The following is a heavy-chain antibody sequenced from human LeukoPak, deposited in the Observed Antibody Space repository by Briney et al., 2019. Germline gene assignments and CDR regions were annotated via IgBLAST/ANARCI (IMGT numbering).Heavy chain of an antibody. D-gene: IGHD6-25*01. CDR2: VSTGSSYI. J-gene: IGHJ4*02. CDR3: AQELTLAAFY. V-gene: IGHV3-21*01. Sequence: PGGSLRLSCVASGFTFSSYNMNWVRQAPGKGLEWVSSVSTGSSYIYYADSVRGRFTISRDNAKNSLFLQMNSLRVEDTAVYYCAQELTLAAFYWGQGTLVTVSS. CDR1: GFTFSSYN.